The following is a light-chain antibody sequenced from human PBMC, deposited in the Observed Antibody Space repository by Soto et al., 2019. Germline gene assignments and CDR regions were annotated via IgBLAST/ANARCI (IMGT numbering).Light chain of an antibody. Sequence: DIQMTQSPSSLSASVGDRVTITCQASHDITSYLNCYQHKPGKAPKLLIYDASILEAGVPSRFSGSGSGTDFTFTISILQPHNVETYYCQKCDSLPIFGPGTTVDFK. CDR1: HDITSY. J-gene: IGKJ3*01. CDR3: QKCDSLPI. V-gene: IGKV1-33*01. CDR2: DAS.